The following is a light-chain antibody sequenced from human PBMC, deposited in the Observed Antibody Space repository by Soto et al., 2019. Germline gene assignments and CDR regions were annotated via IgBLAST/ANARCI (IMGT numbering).Light chain of an antibody. V-gene: IGKV3D-15*01. J-gene: IGKJ4*01. CDR1: QNISSN. Sequence: EIVMTQSPATLSVSPGERATLSCRASQNISSNLAWYQQKPGQPPTPLVPDASTRARNIPSRFNGSGSGTEYELAISSLQSEDFAVYYCHQYNTWPLTFGGGTKVEIK. CDR3: HQYNTWPLT. CDR2: DAS.